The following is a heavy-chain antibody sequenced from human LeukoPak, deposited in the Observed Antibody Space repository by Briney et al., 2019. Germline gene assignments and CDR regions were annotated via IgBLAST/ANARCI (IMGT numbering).Heavy chain of an antibody. CDR2: IYYSGCT. J-gene: IGHJ4*02. CDR1: GGSISSGGYY. V-gene: IGHV4-31*03. Sequence: PSQTLSLTCTVSGGSISSGGYYWSWIRQHPGKGLEWIGYIYYSGCTYYNPSLKSRVTISVDTSKNQFSLKLSSVTAADTAVYYCARACSSTSCYATLDYWGQGTLVTVSS. CDR3: ARACSSTSCYATLDY. D-gene: IGHD2-2*01.